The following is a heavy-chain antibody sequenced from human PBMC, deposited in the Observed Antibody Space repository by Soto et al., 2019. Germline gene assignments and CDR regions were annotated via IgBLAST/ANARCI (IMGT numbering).Heavy chain of an antibody. V-gene: IGHV1-69*06. CDR2: IIPMFPTT. D-gene: IGHD2-21*01. CDR1: GDTFGRNA. J-gene: IGHJ4*02. Sequence: SVKVSCKASGDTFGRNALDSVRQAPGQALEWMGGIIPMFPTTNYAQKFKGRLTIYADKSTGTAYMEMTSLRSEDTAVYYCTKDGDSADYGYWGQGTLVTVSS. CDR3: TKDGDSADYGY.